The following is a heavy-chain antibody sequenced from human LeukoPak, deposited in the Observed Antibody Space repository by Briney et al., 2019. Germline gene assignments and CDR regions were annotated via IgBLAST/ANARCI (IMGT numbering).Heavy chain of an antibody. V-gene: IGHV3-53*01. CDR1: GFTVSSNY. Sequence: GGSLRLSCAASGFTVSSNYMSWVRQAPGKGLEWVSVIYSGGSTYYADSVKGRFTISRDNSKNTLYLQMNSLRAEDTAVYYCARGAADIVYYFDYWGQGTLVTVSS. CDR2: IYSGGST. CDR3: ARGAADIVYYFDY. J-gene: IGHJ4*02. D-gene: IGHD2-2*01.